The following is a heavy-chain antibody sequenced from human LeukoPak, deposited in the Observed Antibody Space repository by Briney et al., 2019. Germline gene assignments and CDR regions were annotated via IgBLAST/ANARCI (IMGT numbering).Heavy chain of an antibody. CDR3: ARIPGIAAAGHYYYGMDV. J-gene: IGHJ6*02. CDR2: IYYSGST. D-gene: IGHD6-13*01. CDR1: GGSISSYY. Sequence: PPETLSLTCTVSGGSISSYYWSCIRQPPGKGLEWVGYIYYSGSTNYNPSLKSRVTISVDTSKNQFSLKLSSVTAADTAVYYCARIPGIAAAGHYYYGMDVWGQGTTVTVSS. V-gene: IGHV4-59*01.